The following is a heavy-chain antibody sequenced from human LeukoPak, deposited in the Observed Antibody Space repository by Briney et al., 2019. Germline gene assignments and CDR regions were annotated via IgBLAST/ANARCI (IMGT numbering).Heavy chain of an antibody. CDR1: GGSISSYY. Sequence: ETLSLTCTVSGGSISSYYWSWIRQPPGKGLEWVSIISGTGGSTYYADSVKGRFTISRDNSESTLFLQMNSLRAEDTAIYYCATNSYDSSGNYPSDYWGQGTLVTVSS. J-gene: IGHJ4*02. D-gene: IGHD3-22*01. CDR3: ATNSYDSSGNYPSDY. V-gene: IGHV3-23*01. CDR2: ISGTGGST.